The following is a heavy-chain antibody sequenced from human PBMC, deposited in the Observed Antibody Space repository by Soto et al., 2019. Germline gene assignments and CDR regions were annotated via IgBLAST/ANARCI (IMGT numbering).Heavy chain of an antibody. D-gene: IGHD5-12*01. V-gene: IGHV4-34*01. J-gene: IGHJ5*02. CDR3: GRGVEKGSGGFIGTRGWFAP. CDR1: GGSFSGYY. Sequence: TSETLSLTCAVYGGSFSGYYWTWIRQPPGTGLEWIGEINHSGSTNYNPSLKSRVTISVDTSKNQFSLKLSSVTAADRVVYYCGRGVEKGSGGFIGTRGWFAPWGKGTLVTVS. CDR2: INHSGST.